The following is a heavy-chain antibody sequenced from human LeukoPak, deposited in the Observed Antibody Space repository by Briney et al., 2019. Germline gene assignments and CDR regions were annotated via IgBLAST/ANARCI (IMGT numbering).Heavy chain of an antibody. CDR1: GFTFSNYY. CDR2: ISSSGSPL. CDR3: ARDMKTYFGMDV. V-gene: IGHV3-11*01. Sequence: GGSLRLSCAASGFTFSNYYMSWIRQAPGKGLEWVSYISSSGSPLYYADSVKGRFTISRDNAKNSLYLQMNSLRAEDTAVYCCARDMKTYFGMDVWGQGTTVTVSS. J-gene: IGHJ6*02. D-gene: IGHD3-16*01.